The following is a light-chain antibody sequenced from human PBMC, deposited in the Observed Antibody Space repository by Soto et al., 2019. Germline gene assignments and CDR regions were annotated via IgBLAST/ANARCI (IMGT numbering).Light chain of an antibody. J-gene: IGKJ1*01. Sequence: EIQMTQSPSTLSASVGDRATLSCRASQSVSGWLAWYQHQPGQAPKLLIYDASALPSGVPARFSGSGSGTEFTLTVTSLQSEDFAAYYSQQYETCPRTFGPGTKVDIK. CDR3: QQYETCPRT. CDR1: QSVSGW. CDR2: DAS. V-gene: IGKV1-5*01.